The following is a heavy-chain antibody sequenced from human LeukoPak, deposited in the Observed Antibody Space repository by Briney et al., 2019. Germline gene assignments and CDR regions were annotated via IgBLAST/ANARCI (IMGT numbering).Heavy chain of an antibody. V-gene: IGHV4-59*12. CDR2: IYYSGST. D-gene: IGHD3-9*01. Sequence: SETLSLTCTVSGGSISSYYGSWIRQPPGKGLEWIGYIYYSGSTNYNPSLKSRVTISVDTSKNQFSLKLTSVTAADTAIYYCGKTDIYFNPIDYWGPGSLVTVSS. CDR1: GGSISSYY. J-gene: IGHJ4*02. CDR3: GKTDIYFNPIDY.